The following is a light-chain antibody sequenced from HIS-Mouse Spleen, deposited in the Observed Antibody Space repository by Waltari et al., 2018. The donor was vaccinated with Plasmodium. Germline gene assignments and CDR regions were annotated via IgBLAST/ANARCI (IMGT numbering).Light chain of an antibody. J-gene: IGLJ2*01. V-gene: IGLV3-1*01. CDR1: KLGDKY. CDR3: QAWDSSTVV. CDR2: QDS. Sequence: SYELTQPPSVSVSPGQTAIIPCPGDKLGDKYACWYQQKPGQSPVLVIYQDSKRPSGIPERFSGSNSGNTATLTISGTQAMDEADYYCQAWDSSTVVFGGGTKLTVL.